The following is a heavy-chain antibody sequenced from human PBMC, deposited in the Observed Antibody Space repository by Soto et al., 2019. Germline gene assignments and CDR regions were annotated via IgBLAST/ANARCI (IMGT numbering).Heavy chain of an antibody. J-gene: IGHJ4*02. D-gene: IGHD4-4*01. V-gene: IGHV3-23*01. Sequence: EVQLLESGGDLVQPGGSLRLSCAASGFTFNAYAMTWVRQAPGKGLEWVSAIGGSGGNRYYAASVKGRFTISRDNSKDTVDLQMSSMRVEDTAVYYCARVASDYINSVDHWGQG. CDR2: IGGSGGNR. CDR3: ARVASDYINSVDH. CDR1: GFTFNAYA.